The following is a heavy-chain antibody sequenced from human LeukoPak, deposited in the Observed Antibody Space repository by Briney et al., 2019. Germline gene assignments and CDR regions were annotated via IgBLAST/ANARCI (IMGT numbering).Heavy chain of an antibody. D-gene: IGHD6-6*01. J-gene: IGHJ6*03. Sequence: SETLSLTCTVSGGSISSSSYYWGWIRQPPGEGLEWIGSIYYSGSTYYNPSLKSRVTISVDTSKNQFSLKLSSMTAADTAVYYCARPGYSSSSGYMDVWGKGTTVTVSS. CDR1: GGSISSSSYY. CDR3: ARPGYSSSSGYMDV. CDR2: IYYSGST. V-gene: IGHV4-39*01.